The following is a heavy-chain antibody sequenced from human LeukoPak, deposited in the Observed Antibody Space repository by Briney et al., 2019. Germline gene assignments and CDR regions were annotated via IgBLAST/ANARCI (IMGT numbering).Heavy chain of an antibody. CDR1: GFTFSGYI. D-gene: IGHD6-19*01. Sequence: GGSLRLSCAASGFTFSGYIMNWVRQAPGKGLEWVSFIGTSGNTIYYADSVKGRFTVSRDNAKNSLYLQMNSLRAEDRAVYYCARDQWLDYWGRGTLVTVSS. V-gene: IGHV3-48*01. CDR3: ARDQWLDY. CDR2: IGTSGNTI. J-gene: IGHJ4*02.